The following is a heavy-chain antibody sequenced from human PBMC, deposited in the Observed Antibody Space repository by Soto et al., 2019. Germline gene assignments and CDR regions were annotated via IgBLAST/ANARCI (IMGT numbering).Heavy chain of an antibody. CDR2: IYYSGST. Sequence: SETLSRTCTVSGGSISSYYWSWVRQPPGKGLEWIGYIYYSGSTNYNPSLKSRVTISVDTSKNQFSLKLSSVTAADTAVYYCARVWGYAFDYWGQGTLVTVSS. V-gene: IGHV4-59*01. CDR1: GGSISSYY. CDR3: ARVWGYAFDY. J-gene: IGHJ4*02. D-gene: IGHD3-16*01.